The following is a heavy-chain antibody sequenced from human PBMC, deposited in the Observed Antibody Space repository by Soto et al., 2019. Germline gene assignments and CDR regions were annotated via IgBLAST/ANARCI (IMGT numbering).Heavy chain of an antibody. CDR2: VSAYSGHT. CDR3: ARGSKDYDDAGLSLNY. Sequence: QVQLVQSGAEVKGPGASVKVSCKASGYTFTGYAFSWVRQAPGQGREWMGWVSAYSGHTISSQKFPGRVTLTTDPYTTTTSMEVRSLGSDNTPVYYCARGSKDYDDAGLSLNYWGQGTLVTVSS. J-gene: IGHJ4*02. V-gene: IGHV1-18*01. D-gene: IGHD4-17*01. CDR1: GYTFTGYA.